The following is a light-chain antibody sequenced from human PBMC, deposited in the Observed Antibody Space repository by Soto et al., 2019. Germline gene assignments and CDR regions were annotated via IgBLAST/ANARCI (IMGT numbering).Light chain of an antibody. V-gene: IGKV3-20*01. CDR3: QMYGSSPPWT. CDR2: GAS. Sequence: EIVLTQSPGTLSLSPGERATLSCRASQSLSSSYLAWYQQKPGQAPRLLIYGASSRATGISDRFSGSGSGTDFTLTISRLEPEDFAVYYCQMYGSSPPWTFGQGTKVDIK. CDR1: QSLSSSY. J-gene: IGKJ1*01.